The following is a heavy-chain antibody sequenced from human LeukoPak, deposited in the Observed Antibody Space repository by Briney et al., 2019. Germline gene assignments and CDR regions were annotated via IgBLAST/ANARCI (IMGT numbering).Heavy chain of an antibody. CDR2: ISGSGGST. J-gene: IGHJ3*02. V-gene: IGHV3-23*01. CDR3: ARDRSSGWNDAFDI. Sequence: GGSLRLSCAASGFTFSSYAMSWVRQAPGKGLEWVSAISGSGGSTYYADSVKGRFTISRDNSKNTLYMQMNRLRAEDTAVYYCARDRSSGWNDAFDIWGQGTMVTVSS. CDR1: GFTFSSYA. D-gene: IGHD6-19*01.